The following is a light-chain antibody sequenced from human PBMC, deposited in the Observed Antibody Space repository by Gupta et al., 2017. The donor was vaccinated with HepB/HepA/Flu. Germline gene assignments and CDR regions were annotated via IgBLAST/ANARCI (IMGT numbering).Light chain of an antibody. CDR1: QDISNY. V-gene: IGKV1-33*01. CDR3: QQCDNLPWT. Sequence: DIQMTQSPSSLSASVGDRVTITCRASQDISNYLNWYQQKPGKAPKLLIYDASNLEIGVPSRFSGSGSGTDFTFTISSLQPEDVATYYCQQCDNLPWTFGQGTKVEIK. J-gene: IGKJ1*01. CDR2: DAS.